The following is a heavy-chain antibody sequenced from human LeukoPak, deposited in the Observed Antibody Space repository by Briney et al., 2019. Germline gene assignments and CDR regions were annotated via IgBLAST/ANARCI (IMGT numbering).Heavy chain of an antibody. CDR1: GFTFSSYS. Sequence: GGSLRLSCAASGFTFSSYSMNWVRQAPGKGLEWVSSISSSSSYIYYADSVRGRFTISRDNAKNSLYLQMNSLRAEDTAVYYCARGDYDSSAYYYGYFQHWGQGTLVTVSS. J-gene: IGHJ1*01. CDR2: ISSSSSYI. D-gene: IGHD3-22*01. V-gene: IGHV3-21*01. CDR3: ARGDYDSSAYYYGYFQH.